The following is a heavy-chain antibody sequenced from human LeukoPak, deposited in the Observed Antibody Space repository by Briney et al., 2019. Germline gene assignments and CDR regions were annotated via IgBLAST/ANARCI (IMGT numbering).Heavy chain of an antibody. V-gene: IGHV4-30-2*01. CDR2: IYHSGST. J-gene: IGHJ3*02. CDR1: GGSISSGGYY. CDR3: ARGLQQLDALDI. Sequence: PSETLSLTCTVSGGSISSGGYYWSWIRQPPGKDLECIGYIYHSGSTYYNPSLKSRVTISVDRSKNQFSLKLSSVTAADTAVYYCARGLQQLDALDIWGQGTMVTVSS. D-gene: IGHD6-13*01.